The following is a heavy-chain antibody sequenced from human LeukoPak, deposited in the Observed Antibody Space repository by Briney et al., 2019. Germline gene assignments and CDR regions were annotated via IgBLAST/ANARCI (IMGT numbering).Heavy chain of an antibody. J-gene: IGHJ5*02. CDR3: ARAYEYGWFDP. CDR1: GYTFTSYY. D-gene: IGHD3-16*01. V-gene: IGHV1-2*02. Sequence: ASVKVSCKASGYTFTSYYIHWVRQAPGQGLEWMGWINPDSGGTNYAQKFQGRVTMTWDTTITTAYMALTSLTSDDTAVYYCARAYEYGWFDPWGQGTLVTVSS. CDR2: INPDSGGT.